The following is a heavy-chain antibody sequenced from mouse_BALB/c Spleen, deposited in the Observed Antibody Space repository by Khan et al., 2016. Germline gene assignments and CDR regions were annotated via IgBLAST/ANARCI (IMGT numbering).Heavy chain of an antibody. CDR2: INPGSGGT. J-gene: IGHJ4*01. D-gene: IGHD2-3*01. V-gene: IGHV1-54*01. CDR1: GYAFTNYL. CDR3: ARYDGNYYAMDY. Sequence: QVRLQQPGAELVRPGTSVKVSCKASGYAFTNYLIEWVKQRPGQGLEWIGVINPGSGGTNYNEKFKGKATLTADKSSSTAYMQLSSLTSDDSAVYFCARYDGNYYAMDYWGQGTSVTVSS.